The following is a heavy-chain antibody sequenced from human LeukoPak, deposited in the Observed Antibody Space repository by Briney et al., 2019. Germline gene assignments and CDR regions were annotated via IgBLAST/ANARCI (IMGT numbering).Heavy chain of an antibody. Sequence: GGSLRLSCAASGFTFSSYWMHWVRQAPGKGLVWVSRINSDGSSTSYADSVKGRFTISRDNAKNTLYLQMNSLRAEDTAVYYCARVPHLRTIRGYFDYWGQGTLVTVSS. V-gene: IGHV3-74*01. CDR1: GFTFSSYW. J-gene: IGHJ4*02. CDR2: INSDGSST. CDR3: ARVPHLRTIRGYFDY. D-gene: IGHD4-17*01.